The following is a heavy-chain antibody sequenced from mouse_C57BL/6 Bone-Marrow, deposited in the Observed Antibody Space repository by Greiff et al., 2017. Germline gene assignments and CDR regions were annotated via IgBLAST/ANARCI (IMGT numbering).Heavy chain of an antibody. CDR1: GYTFTDYN. Sequence: EVKLVESGPELVKPGASVKIPCKASGYTFTDYNMDWVKQSHGKSLEWIGDINPNNGGTIYNQKFKGKATLTVDKSSSTAYMELRSLTSEDTAVYYCARYGYYGGYFDYWGQGTTLTVSS. CDR3: ARYGYYGGYFDY. D-gene: IGHD2-3*01. V-gene: IGHV1-18*01. J-gene: IGHJ2*01. CDR2: INPNNGGT.